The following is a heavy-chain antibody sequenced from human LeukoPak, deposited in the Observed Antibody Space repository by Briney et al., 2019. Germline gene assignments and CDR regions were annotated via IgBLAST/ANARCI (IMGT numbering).Heavy chain of an antibody. Sequence: GGSLRLSCAASGFTFDDYGMSWVRQAPGKGLEWVSGINWNGGGTGYADSVKGRLPISRDNAKNSLYLQMNSLRAEDTALYYCARGRGFATYYFDYWGQGTLVTVSS. J-gene: IGHJ4*02. V-gene: IGHV3-20*04. CDR2: INWNGGGT. CDR3: ARGRGFATYYFDY. CDR1: GFTFDDYG.